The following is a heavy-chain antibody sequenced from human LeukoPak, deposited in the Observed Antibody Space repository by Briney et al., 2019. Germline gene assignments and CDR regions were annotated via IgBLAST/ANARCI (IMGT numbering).Heavy chain of an antibody. V-gene: IGHV3-73*01. CDR3: TRLVSSLGGDYDFWSGYSLPENWFDP. Sequence: PGGSLKLSCAASGFTFSGSAMHWVRQASGKGLEWVGRIRSKANSYATAYAASVKGRFTISRDDSKNTAYLQMNSLKTEDTAVYYCTRLVSSLGGDYDFWSGYSLPENWFDPWGQGTLVTVSS. D-gene: IGHD3-3*01. CDR2: IRSKANSYAT. CDR1: GFTFSGSA. J-gene: IGHJ5*02.